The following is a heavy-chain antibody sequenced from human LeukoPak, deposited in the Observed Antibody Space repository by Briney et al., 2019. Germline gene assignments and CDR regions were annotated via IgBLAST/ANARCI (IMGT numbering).Heavy chain of an antibody. CDR1: GDSTSNFY. J-gene: IGHJ4*02. D-gene: IGHD2/OR15-2a*01. Sequence: SETLSLTCTVSGDSTSNFYWNWIRQSPGKGLEWIGNIHYSGSSVYNPSLQSRVTISLDTSKNQFSLKLSSVTAADTAVYYCAGHHPRNTVDFWGQGTLVTVSS. V-gene: IGHV4-59*08. CDR2: IHYSGSS. CDR3: AGHHPRNTVDF.